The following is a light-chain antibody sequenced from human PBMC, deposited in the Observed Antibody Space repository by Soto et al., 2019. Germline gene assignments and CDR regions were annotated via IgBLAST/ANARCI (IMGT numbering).Light chain of an antibody. CDR3: KQYDNLPLFT. V-gene: IGKV1-33*01. Sequence: DIQMNQSPSSLSASVGDRVTITCQASQDISNYLNWYQQKPGKAPKLLIYDASNLETGVPSRFSGSGSGTDFTFTISSLQPEDIATYYCKQYDNLPLFTFGPGTKVDIK. CDR1: QDISNY. CDR2: DAS. J-gene: IGKJ3*01.